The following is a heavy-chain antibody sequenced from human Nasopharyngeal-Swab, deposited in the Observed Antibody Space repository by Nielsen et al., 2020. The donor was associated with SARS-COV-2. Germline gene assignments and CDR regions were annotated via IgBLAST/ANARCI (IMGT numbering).Heavy chain of an antibody. D-gene: IGHD4-17*01. V-gene: IGHV3-30*04. Sequence: GASLKISCVAPGFNFHTYALHWVRQAPGKGLEWVAIISYDGSNQFYADSVKGRFTVSRDNSKNTLYLQMSSLTREDTAIYYCARGKDGVYYYYGMDVWGQGTTVTVSS. CDR3: ARGKDGVYYYYGMDV. CDR2: ISYDGSNQ. J-gene: IGHJ6*02. CDR1: GFNFHTYA.